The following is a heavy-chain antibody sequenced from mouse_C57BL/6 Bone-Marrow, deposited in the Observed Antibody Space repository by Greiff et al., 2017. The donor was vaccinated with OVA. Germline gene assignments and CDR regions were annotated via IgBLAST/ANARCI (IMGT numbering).Heavy chain of an antibody. Sequence: QVQLQQPGAELVMPGASVKLSCKASGYTFTSYWMHWVKQRPGQGLEWIGEIDPSDSYTNYTQKFKGKSTLPVDKSSSTAYMQLSSLTSEGSAVYYWARGGRNYAMDYWGRGTSVTVSS. CDR2: IDPSDSYT. V-gene: IGHV1-69*01. CDR3: ARGGRNYAMDY. CDR1: GYTFTSYW. J-gene: IGHJ4*01.